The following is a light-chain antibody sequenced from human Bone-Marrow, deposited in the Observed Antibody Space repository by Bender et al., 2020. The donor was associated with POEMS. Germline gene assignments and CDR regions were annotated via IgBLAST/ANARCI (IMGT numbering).Light chain of an antibody. CDR3: SSYTGDTTVI. CDR2: EAF. Sequence: QSALTQPASVSGSPGQSITISCTGTSSDIGSYNLVSWFQHHPGKAPRLMIYEAFKRPSGVSNRFSGSKSGNTASLTISGLQAEDEAAYFCSSYTGDTTVIFGGGTKLTVL. J-gene: IGLJ2*01. V-gene: IGLV2-14*02. CDR1: SSDIGSYNL.